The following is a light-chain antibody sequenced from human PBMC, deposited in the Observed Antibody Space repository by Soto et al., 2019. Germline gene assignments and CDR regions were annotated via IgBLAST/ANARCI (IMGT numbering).Light chain of an antibody. CDR1: TSDVGGYNY. CDR3: CSYAGSYTYV. V-gene: IGLV2-11*01. CDR2: DVN. J-gene: IGLJ1*01. Sequence: QSVLIQPPSASGSPGQSVTISCTGTTSDVGGYNYVSWYQHHPGKAPKLMIYDVNKRPSGVPDRFSGSKSGNTASLTISGLQAEDESDYYCCSYAGSYTYVFGTGTKVTVL.